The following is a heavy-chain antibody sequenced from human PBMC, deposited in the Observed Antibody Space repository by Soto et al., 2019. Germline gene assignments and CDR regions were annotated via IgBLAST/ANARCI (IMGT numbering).Heavy chain of an antibody. CDR1: GFTFSSYA. J-gene: IGHJ6*02. D-gene: IGHD3-3*01. CDR3: ARGKRFLEWLLYPDSTGMDV. V-gene: IGHV3-30-3*01. Sequence: GGSLRLSCAASGFTFSSYAMHWVRQAPGKGLEWVAVISYDGSNKYYADSVKGRFTISRDNSKNTLYLQMNSLRAEDTAVYYCARGKRFLEWLLYPDSTGMDVWGQGTTVTVSS. CDR2: ISYDGSNK.